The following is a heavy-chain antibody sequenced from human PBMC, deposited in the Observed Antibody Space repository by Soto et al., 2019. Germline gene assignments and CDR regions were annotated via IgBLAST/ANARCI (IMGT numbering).Heavy chain of an antibody. V-gene: IGHV3-9*01. J-gene: IGHJ4*02. CDR3: AKDAGDDLIASFDY. CDR2: ISWNSGSI. D-gene: IGHD3-10*01. Sequence: EVQLVESGGGLVQPGRSLRLSCAASGFTFDDYAMHWVRQAPGKGLEWVSGISWNSGSIGYADSVKGRFTISRDNAKNSLYLQMNSLRAEDTALYYCAKDAGDDLIASFDYWGQGTLVPVSS. CDR1: GFTFDDYA.